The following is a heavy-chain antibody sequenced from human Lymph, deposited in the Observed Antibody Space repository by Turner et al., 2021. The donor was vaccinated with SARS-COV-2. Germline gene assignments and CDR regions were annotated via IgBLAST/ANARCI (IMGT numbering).Heavy chain of an antibody. D-gene: IGHD3-3*01. CDR1: GFTFSNYG. Sequence: QVQLVESGGGVVQPGRSRRLTCAASGFTFSNYGMHWVRQDPGKGLEWVAVISYDGSNKNYAGSVKGRFTISRDNSKNTLNLQMNSLRAEDTAVYYCAKDSRFLEWLLFGEFDYWGQGTLVTVSS. V-gene: IGHV3-30*18. CDR3: AKDSRFLEWLLFGEFDY. CDR2: ISYDGSNK. J-gene: IGHJ4*02.